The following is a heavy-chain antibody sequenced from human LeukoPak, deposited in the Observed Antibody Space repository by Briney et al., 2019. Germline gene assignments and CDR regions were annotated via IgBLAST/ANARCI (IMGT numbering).Heavy chain of an antibody. J-gene: IGHJ3*02. V-gene: IGHV4-34*01. CDR3: ARVRRTTIFGVTRGDAFDI. D-gene: IGHD3-3*01. CDR1: GGSFSGYY. CDR2: INHSGST. Sequence: SETLSLTCAVYGGSFSGYYWSWIRQPPGKGLEWIGEINHSGSTNYNPSLKSRVTISVDTSKNQLSLKLSSVTAADTAVYYCARVRRTTIFGVTRGDAFDIWGQGTMVTVSS.